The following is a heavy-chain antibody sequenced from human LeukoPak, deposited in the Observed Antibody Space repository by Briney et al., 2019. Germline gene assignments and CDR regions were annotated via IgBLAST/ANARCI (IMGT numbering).Heavy chain of an antibody. Sequence: ASVKVSCKASGYTFTGYYMHWVRQAPGQGLEGMGWINPNSGDTNYAQKFQGRVTMTRDTSISTAYMELSGPRSDDTAVYYCARARENNGYDYYDYWGQGTLVTVSS. V-gene: IGHV1-2*02. CDR1: GYTFTGYY. D-gene: IGHD5-12*01. J-gene: IGHJ4*02. CDR2: INPNSGDT. CDR3: ARARENNGYDYYDY.